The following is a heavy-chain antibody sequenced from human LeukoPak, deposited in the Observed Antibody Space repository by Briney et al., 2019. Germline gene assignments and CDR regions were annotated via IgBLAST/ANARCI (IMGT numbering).Heavy chain of an antibody. Sequence: ASVKVSCKASGYTFTSYGISWVRQAPGQGLEWMGWISAYNGNTNYAQKFQGRVTITADKSTSTAYMELSSLRSEDTAVYYCARGDYYDSSGYLDWGQGTLVTVSS. CDR2: ISAYNGNT. V-gene: IGHV1-18*01. J-gene: IGHJ4*02. CDR1: GYTFTSYG. D-gene: IGHD3-22*01. CDR3: ARGDYYDSSGYLD.